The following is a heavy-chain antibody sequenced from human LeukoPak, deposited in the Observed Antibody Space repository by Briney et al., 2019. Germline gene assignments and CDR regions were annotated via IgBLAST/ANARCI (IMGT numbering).Heavy chain of an antibody. Sequence: SETLSLTCAVYGGSFSGYYWSWIRQLPGKGLEWIGEINHSGSTNYNPSLKSRVTISVDTSKNQFSLKLSSVTAADTAVYYCARPLAATDYWGQGTLVTVSS. CDR3: ARPLAATDY. CDR2: INHSGST. CDR1: GGSFSGYY. V-gene: IGHV4-34*01. J-gene: IGHJ4*02. D-gene: IGHD2-15*01.